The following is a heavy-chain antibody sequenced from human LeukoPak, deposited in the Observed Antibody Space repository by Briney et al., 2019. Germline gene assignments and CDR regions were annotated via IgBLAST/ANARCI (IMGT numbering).Heavy chain of an antibody. CDR2: VHHTGRA. Sequence: EASETLSLTCTVSGDSISGSNYRWGWIRQPPGKGLEWLGTVHHTGRAFYNPSLRGRTTVSVDTSKNEFSLKLTSVTAADTAVYYCAREPDAWGQGILVIVSS. J-gene: IGHJ5*02. CDR1: GDSISGSNYR. V-gene: IGHV4-39*07. CDR3: AREPDA.